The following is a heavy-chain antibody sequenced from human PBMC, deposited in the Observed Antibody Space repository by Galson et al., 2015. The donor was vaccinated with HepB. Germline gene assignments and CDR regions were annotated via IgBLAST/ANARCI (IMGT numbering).Heavy chain of an antibody. J-gene: IGHJ4*02. CDR2: LNPNSGGT. V-gene: IGHV1-2*02. CDR1: GSTFTAYY. Sequence: SVKVSCQASGSTFTAYYMHWVRQAPGQGLEWMGWLNPNSGGTTYAQKFQGRVAMTRDTSISTAYMELSRLRSDDTAVYYCARRSGSSPFDYWGQGTLVTVSS. CDR3: ARRSGSSPFDY. D-gene: IGHD1-26*01.